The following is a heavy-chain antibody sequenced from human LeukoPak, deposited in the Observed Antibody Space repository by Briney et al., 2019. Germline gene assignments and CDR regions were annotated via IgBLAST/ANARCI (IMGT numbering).Heavy chain of an antibody. CDR2: IRSKAYGGTT. CDR3: TKDSSGYYWEFDY. J-gene: IGHJ4*02. D-gene: IGHD3-22*01. V-gene: IGHV3-49*03. CDR1: GFTFGDYA. Sequence: PGGSLRLSCTASGFTFGDYAMSWFRQAPGKGLEGVGFIRSKAYGGTTEYAASVKGRFTISRDDSKSIAYLQMNSLKTEDTAVYYCTKDSSGYYWEFDYWGQGTLVTVSS.